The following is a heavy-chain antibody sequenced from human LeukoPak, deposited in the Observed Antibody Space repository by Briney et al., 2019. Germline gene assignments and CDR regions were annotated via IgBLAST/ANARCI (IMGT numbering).Heavy chain of an antibody. Sequence: GASVKVSCKASGYTFTSYYMHWVRQAPGQGLEWMGIINPSGGSTGYAQKFQGRVTMTRDTSTSTVYMELSSLRSEDTAVYYCARDRVTMVRGVLYYYYYYGMDVWGQGTTVTVSS. D-gene: IGHD3-10*01. CDR2: INPSGGST. CDR1: GYTFTSYY. J-gene: IGHJ6*02. V-gene: IGHV1-46*01. CDR3: ARDRVTMVRGVLYYYYYYGMDV.